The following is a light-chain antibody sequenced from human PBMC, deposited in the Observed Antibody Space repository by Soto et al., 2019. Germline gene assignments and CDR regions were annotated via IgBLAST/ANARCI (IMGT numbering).Light chain of an antibody. Sequence: DIQMTQSPSTLSASVGDRVTITCRASQSISSWLAWYQQKPGKAPKLLIYKASSLETGVPSRFSGSGSGTAFTLTISSLQPDDFAIYYCQQYTSYPLTFGGGTKVEIK. J-gene: IGKJ4*01. CDR1: QSISSW. V-gene: IGKV1-5*03. CDR3: QQYTSYPLT. CDR2: KAS.